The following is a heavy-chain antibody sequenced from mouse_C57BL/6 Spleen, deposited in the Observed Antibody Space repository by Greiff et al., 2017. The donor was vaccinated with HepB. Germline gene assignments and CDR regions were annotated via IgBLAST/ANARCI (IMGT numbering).Heavy chain of an antibody. J-gene: IGHJ2*01. CDR1: GYTFTSYW. D-gene: IGHD3-2*02. CDR2: IDPSDSYT. CDR3: ARSGSSGYFDY. V-gene: IGHV1-69*01. Sequence: QVHVKQPGAELVMPGASVKLSCKASGYTFTSYWMHWVKQRPGQGLEWIGEIDPSDSYTNYNQKFKGKSTLTVDKSSSTAYMQLSILTSEDSAVYYCARSGSSGYFDYWGQGTTLTVSS.